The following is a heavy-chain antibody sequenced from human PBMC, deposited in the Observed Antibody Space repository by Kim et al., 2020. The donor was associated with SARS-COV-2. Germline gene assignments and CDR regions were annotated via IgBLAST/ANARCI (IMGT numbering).Heavy chain of an antibody. J-gene: IGHJ4*02. V-gene: IGHV1-18*01. CDR2: ISAYNGNT. CDR1: GYTFTSYG. D-gene: IGHD3-9*01. Sequence: ASVKVSCKASGYTFTSYGISWVRQAPGQGLEWMGWISAYNGNTNYAQKLQGRVTMTTDTSTSTAYMELRSLRSDDTAVYYCARGNVKYYDILTGYYSGNYFDYWGQGTLVTVSS. CDR3: ARGNVKYYDILTGYYSGNYFDY.